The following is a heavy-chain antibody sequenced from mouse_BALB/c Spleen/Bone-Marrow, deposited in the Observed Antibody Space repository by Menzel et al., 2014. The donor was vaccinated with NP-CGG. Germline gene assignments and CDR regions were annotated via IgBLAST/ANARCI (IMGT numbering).Heavy chain of an antibody. Sequence: VHLVESGPGLVAPSQSLSITCTISGFSLTSYGVHWVRQPPGKGLEWLTVIWNDGSTTYNSALKSRLTISKDNSKSRVFLKMNSLQTDDTGMYYCAKHGGGYFDYWGQGTSLIVSS. J-gene: IGHJ2*02. V-gene: IGHV2-6-1*01. CDR2: IWNDGST. CDR1: GFSLTSYG. CDR3: AKHGGGYFDY.